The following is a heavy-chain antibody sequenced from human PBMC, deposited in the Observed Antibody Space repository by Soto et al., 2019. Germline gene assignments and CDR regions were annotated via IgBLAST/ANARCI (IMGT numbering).Heavy chain of an antibody. CDR3: ARDDGWLILDY. CDR2: ITRSSSYI. CDR1: GFAFNTYS. J-gene: IGHJ4*02. Sequence: EVQLVESGGGPVKPGGSLRLSCAASGFAFNTYSMNWVRQAPGKGLEWVAFITRSSSYIYYADSVSGRFTLSRDNAKNSLYLQMNRLRAEDTAIYYCARDDGWLILDYWGQGTLVTVSS. D-gene: IGHD6-19*01. V-gene: IGHV3-21*06.